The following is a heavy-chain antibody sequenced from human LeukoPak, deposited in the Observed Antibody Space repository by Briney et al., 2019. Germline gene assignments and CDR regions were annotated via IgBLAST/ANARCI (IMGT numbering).Heavy chain of an antibody. J-gene: IGHJ4*02. D-gene: IGHD3-22*01. CDR1: GGSISSYY. CDR3: ARRSSSGYYSNFDY. CDR2: IYYSGST. Sequence: PSGTLSLTCTVSGGSISSYYWSWIRQPPGKGLEWIGYIYYSGSTNYNPSLKSRVTISVDTSKNQFSLKLSSVTAADTAVYYCARRSSSGYYSNFDYWGQGTLVTVSS. V-gene: IGHV4-59*01.